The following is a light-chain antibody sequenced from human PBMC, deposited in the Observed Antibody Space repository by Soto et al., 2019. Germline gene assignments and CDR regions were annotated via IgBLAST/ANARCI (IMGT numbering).Light chain of an antibody. CDR3: QQRGKWPST. CDR2: GAS. J-gene: IGKJ2*02. Sequence: EIVMTQSPATLSVSPGERATLSCRASQSVSSNLAWYQQKPGQAPRLLIYGASTRATGIPARFSGSGSGTEFRLTISSIETEDFAVYFCQQRGKWPSTFGPGTKLDIK. CDR1: QSVSSN. V-gene: IGKV3-15*01.